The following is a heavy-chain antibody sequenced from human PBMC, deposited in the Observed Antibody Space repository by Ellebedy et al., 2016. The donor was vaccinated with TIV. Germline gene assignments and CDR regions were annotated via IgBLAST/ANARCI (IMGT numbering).Heavy chain of an antibody. Sequence: GESLKISCVASGFTFSNYAMNCVRQAPGKGLEWVAAISSDGSKKYHADSVKGRFTISRDNSKKTVYLQMDSPGAEDTAVYYCAKGVIVVVRQFDSWGQGALVTVSS. J-gene: IGHJ4*02. D-gene: IGHD3-22*01. CDR2: ISSDGSKK. V-gene: IGHV3-30*01. CDR1: GFTFSNYA. CDR3: AKGVIVVVRQFDS.